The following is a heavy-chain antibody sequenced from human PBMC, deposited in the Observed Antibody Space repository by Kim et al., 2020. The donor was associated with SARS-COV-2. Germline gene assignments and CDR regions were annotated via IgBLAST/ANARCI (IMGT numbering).Heavy chain of an antibody. J-gene: IGHJ4*02. CDR3: ARAIIGTNTFYS. Sequence: GGSLRLSCEASGFSFSDFWMDWVRQAPGKGLLWVSRVNTDGSDTAYADSVKGRFTVSRDNAKNTLYLQMSRLRADDTAVYYCARAIIGTNTFYSWGQGIL. CDR1: GFSFSDFW. V-gene: IGHV3-74*03. D-gene: IGHD1-7*01. CDR2: VNTDGSDT.